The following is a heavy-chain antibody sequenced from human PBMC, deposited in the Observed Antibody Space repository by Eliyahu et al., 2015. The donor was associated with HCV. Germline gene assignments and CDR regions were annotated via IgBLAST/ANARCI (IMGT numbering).Heavy chain of an antibody. CDR3: ARSDTENIGDDYSNYVGYYYYGMDV. J-gene: IGHJ6*02. Sequence: QVQLQESGPGLVKPSETLSLTCTVSGGSISSYYWXWIRQPPGKGLEWIGYIYYSGSTNYNPSLKSRVTISVDTSKNQFSLKLSSVTAADTAVYYCARSDTENIGDDYSNYVGYYYYGMDVWGQGTTVTVSS. CDR2: IYYSGST. V-gene: IGHV4-59*01. D-gene: IGHD4-11*01. CDR1: GGSISSYY.